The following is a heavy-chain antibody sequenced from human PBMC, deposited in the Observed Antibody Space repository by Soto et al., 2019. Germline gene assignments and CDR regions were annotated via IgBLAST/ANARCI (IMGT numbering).Heavy chain of an antibody. V-gene: IGHV3-23*01. CDR2: FSSGGGGT. CDR3: ARLNVREYFDY. J-gene: IGHJ4*02. D-gene: IGHD3-10*02. CDR1: GFTFSNYA. Sequence: PGGSLRLSCTASGFTFSNYAMSWVRQAPGKGLEWVSTFSSGGGGTYYADSVKGRFTISRDNSKNTLSLQMNSLRAEDTAVYYCARLNVREYFDYWGQGTLVTVSS.